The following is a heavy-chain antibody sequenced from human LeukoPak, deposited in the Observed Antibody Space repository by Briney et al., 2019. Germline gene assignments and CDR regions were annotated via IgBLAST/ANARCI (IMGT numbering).Heavy chain of an antibody. CDR3: AREGPMVRGAFDY. V-gene: IGHV4-59*12. D-gene: IGHD3-10*01. CDR1: GGSICSYY. Sequence: SETLSLTCTVSGGSICSYYWSWIRQPPGKGLEWIGYIYYSGSTNYNPSLKSRVTISVDTSKNQFSLKLSSVTAADTAVYYCAREGPMVRGAFDYWGQGTLVTVSS. J-gene: IGHJ4*02. CDR2: IYYSGST.